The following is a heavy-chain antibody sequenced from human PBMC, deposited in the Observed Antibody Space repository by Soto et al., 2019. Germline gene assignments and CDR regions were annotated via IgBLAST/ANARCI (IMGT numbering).Heavy chain of an antibody. Sequence: EVQLVESGGGLVQPGGSLRLSCAASGFTFSSYWMHWVRQAPGKGLVWVSRINSDGSNTYYADSVKGRFTISRDNAKSTLYLPMNSLRDEDTAVHYCARDMGPADDWGQGTLVTVSS. D-gene: IGHD1-26*01. V-gene: IGHV3-74*01. CDR1: GFTFSSYW. J-gene: IGHJ4*02. CDR3: ARDMGPADD. CDR2: INSDGSNT.